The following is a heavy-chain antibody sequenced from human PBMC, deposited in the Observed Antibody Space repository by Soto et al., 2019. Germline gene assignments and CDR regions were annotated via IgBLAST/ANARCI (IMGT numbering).Heavy chain of an antibody. CDR1: GGSFSGYY. CDR3: ARGLSAVAGRKAFGY. D-gene: IGHD6-19*01. CDR2: INHSGST. J-gene: IGHJ4*02. V-gene: IGHV4-34*01. Sequence: SETLSLTCAVYGGSFSGYYWSWIRQPPGKGLEWIGEINHSGSTNYNPSLKSRVTISVDTSKNQFSLKLSSVTAADTAVYYCARGLSAVAGRKAFGYWGQGTLVTVSS.